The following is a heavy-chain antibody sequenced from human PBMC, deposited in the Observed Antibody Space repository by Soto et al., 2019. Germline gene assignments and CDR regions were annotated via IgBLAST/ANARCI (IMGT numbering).Heavy chain of an antibody. V-gene: IGHV3-15*01. J-gene: IGHJ4*02. CDR2: IKSKADGGTT. CDR1: EFTFANAW. CDR3: TSLYYGH. D-gene: IGHD4-17*01. Sequence: DVQLVESGGDLVKPGGSLRLSCAASEFTFANAWISWVRQAPGKGLEWVGRIKSKADGGTTDYAAPVKGRFTISRDESQNTLYLQMNSLKTEDTAVYYCTSLYYGHWGQGTLVTVSS.